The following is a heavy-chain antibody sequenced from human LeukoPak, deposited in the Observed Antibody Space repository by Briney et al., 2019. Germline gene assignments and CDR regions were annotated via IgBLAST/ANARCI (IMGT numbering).Heavy chain of an antibody. V-gene: IGHV3-48*03. CDR3: AREQTTYYYDNSGSDAFDI. D-gene: IGHD3-22*01. CDR2: ISSSGSTI. CDR1: GFTFSSYE. Sequence: GGSLRLSCAASGFTFSSYEMNWVRQAPGKGLEWVSYISSSGSTIYYADSVKGRFTISRDNAKNSLYLQMNSLRAEDTAVYYCAREQTTYYYDNSGSDAFDIWGQGTMVTVSS. J-gene: IGHJ3*02.